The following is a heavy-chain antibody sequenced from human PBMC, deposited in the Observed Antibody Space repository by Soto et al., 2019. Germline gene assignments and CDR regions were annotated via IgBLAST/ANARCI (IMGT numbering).Heavy chain of an antibody. J-gene: IGHJ6*02. CDR3: AKGRSSVYYYCYGLDV. D-gene: IGHD6-6*01. CDR1: GFNFKSYG. Sequence: QVQLVESGGGVVQPGRSLRLSCAASGFNFKSYGMHWVRQAPGKGLEWVAVISYGGSNKYYADSVKGRFTISRDNSKNTLYLQMNSLRPDDSAVYYCAKGRSSVYYYCYGLDVWGQGTTGAVSS. V-gene: IGHV3-30*18. CDR2: ISYGGSNK.